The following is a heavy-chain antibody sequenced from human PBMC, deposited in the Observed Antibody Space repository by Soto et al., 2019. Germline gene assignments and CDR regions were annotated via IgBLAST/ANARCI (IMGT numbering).Heavy chain of an antibody. V-gene: IGHV3-64*01. CDR3: ARISGYAFDY. D-gene: IGHD5-12*01. CDR1: GFTFSSYA. CDR2: INSNGGST. J-gene: IGHJ4*02. Sequence: EVQLVESGGGLVQPGGSLRLSCAASGFTFSSYAMHWVRQAPGKGLEYVSVINSNGGSTYYANSVKGRFTISRDNSKNTLYLQMGSLRAEDMAVYYCARISGYAFDYWGQGTLVTVSS.